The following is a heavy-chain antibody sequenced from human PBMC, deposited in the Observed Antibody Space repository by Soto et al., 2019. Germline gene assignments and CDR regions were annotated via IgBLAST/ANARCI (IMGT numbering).Heavy chain of an antibody. CDR3: ARETRVLRFLEWLPQTMDV. J-gene: IGHJ6*02. D-gene: IGHD3-3*01. CDR2: INHSGST. V-gene: IGHV4-34*01. CDR1: GGSFSGYY. Sequence: SETLSLTCAVYGGSFSGYYWSWIRQPPGKGLEWIGEINHSGSTNYNPSLKSRVTISVDTSKNQFSLKLSSVTAADTAVYYCARETRVLRFLEWLPQTMDVWGQGTTVTVS.